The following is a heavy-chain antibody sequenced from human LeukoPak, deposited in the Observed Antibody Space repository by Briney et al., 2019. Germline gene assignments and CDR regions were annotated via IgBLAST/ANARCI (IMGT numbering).Heavy chain of an antibody. CDR3: TRQLNCGGDCYSGNWFDP. V-gene: IGHV4-39*01. CDR1: GGSISSSSYY. J-gene: IGHJ5*02. Sequence: SETLSLTCTVSGGSISSSSYYWGWIRQPPGKGLEGIGSIYCSGSTYYNPSRKSRVTLAVDTSQNQFSLKLSSVTAADTAVYSCTRQLNCGGDCYSGNWFDPWGQGTLVTVSS. D-gene: IGHD2-21*02. CDR2: IYCSGST.